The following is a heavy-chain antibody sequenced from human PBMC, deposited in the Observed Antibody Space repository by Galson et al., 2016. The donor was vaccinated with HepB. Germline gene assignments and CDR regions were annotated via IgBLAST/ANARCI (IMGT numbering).Heavy chain of an antibody. J-gene: IGHJ4*02. Sequence: SETLSLTCTVSGGSTISSSYYWGSIRQPPGKGLEWIGTIYYRGNPYYNPSLKSRVSISVDTSKNQFSLRLTSVTAADTAVYYCARRLKYCSGPSCNFDYWGQGTLVTVSS. CDR3: ARRLKYCSGPSCNFDY. V-gene: IGHV4-39*01. CDR1: GGSTISSSYY. CDR2: IYYRGNP. D-gene: IGHD2-2*01.